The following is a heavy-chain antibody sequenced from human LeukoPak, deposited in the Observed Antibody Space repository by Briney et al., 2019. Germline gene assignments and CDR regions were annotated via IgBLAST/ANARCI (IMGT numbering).Heavy chain of an antibody. CDR1: GGSISSYY. D-gene: IGHD3-10*01. CDR3: ARRGPHYYGSGSYRY. V-gene: IGHV4-4*07. J-gene: IGHJ4*02. CDR2: ISTSGST. Sequence: PSETLSLTCTVSGGSISSYYWSWIRQPPGKGLESIGHISTSGSTNYNPSLRSRVTISVDTSKNQFSLKLSSVTAADAAVYYWARRGPHYYGSGSYRYWGQGTLVTVSS.